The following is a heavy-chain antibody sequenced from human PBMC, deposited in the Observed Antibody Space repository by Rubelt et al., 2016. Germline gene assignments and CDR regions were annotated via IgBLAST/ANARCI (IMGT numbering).Heavy chain of an antibody. V-gene: IGHV4-4*02. CDR3: ARNMMDYKDKNREFDY. CDR2: ISHSGST. Sequence: SLTCAVSGGSINDNHWWSWVRQPPGKGLEWFGEISHSGSTSYNPSLQTRVTISMDNSMHHFSLRLSSLTAADTAVYYCARNMMDYKDKNREFDYWGQGTLVTVSS. CDR1: GGSINDNHW. J-gene: IGHJ4*02. D-gene: IGHD4-11*01.